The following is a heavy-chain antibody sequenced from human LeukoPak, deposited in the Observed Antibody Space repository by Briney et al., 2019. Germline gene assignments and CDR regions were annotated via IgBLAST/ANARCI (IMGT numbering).Heavy chain of an antibody. Sequence: GGSLRLSCAASGFTFNDYGMNWVRQAPGKGLEWVSSISSSGVYIYYADSLKGRFTISRDNAKNPLYLQMNSLRAEDTAIYFCARDFRIYYGSGSYGSRFDPWGQGTLVTVSS. CDR1: GFTFNDYG. CDR2: ISSSGVYI. CDR3: ARDFRIYYGSGSYGSRFDP. V-gene: IGHV3-21*01. J-gene: IGHJ5*02. D-gene: IGHD3-10*01.